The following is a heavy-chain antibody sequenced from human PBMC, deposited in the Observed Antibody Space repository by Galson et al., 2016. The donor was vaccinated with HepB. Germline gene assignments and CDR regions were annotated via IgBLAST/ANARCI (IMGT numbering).Heavy chain of an antibody. D-gene: IGHD6-6*01. CDR1: GFPLSTYA. J-gene: IGHJ4*02. CDR3: AKSFAALRYFDY. CDR2: ISGRVGTT. Sequence: SLRLSCAASGFPLSTYAMSWVRQTPGKGLQWVSGISGRVGTTYYADSVKGRFTISRDNSKNTLYLQMISLRAEDTAVYYCAKSFAALRYFDYWGQGTLITVSS. V-gene: IGHV3-23*01.